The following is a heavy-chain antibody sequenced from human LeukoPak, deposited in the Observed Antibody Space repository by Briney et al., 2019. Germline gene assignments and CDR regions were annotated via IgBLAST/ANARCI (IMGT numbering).Heavy chain of an antibody. Sequence: SETLSLTCTVSSGSVSTSSYYWGWIRQPPGKGLEWIGSVYYSGSTYYNPSLKSRVTISVDTSKNQFSLKLSSVTAADTAVYYCASFSRSYYFAGAFGYWGQGTLVTVSS. CDR3: ASFSRSYYFAGAFGY. J-gene: IGHJ4*02. V-gene: IGHV4-39*01. D-gene: IGHD3-10*01. CDR2: VYYSGST. CDR1: SGSVSTSSYY.